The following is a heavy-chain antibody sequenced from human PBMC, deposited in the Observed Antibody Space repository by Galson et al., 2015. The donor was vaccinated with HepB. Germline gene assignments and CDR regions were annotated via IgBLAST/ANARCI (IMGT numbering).Heavy chain of an antibody. V-gene: IGHV4-4*02. D-gene: IGHD1-26*01. Sequence: SETLSLTCAVSGGSISSYNWWSWVRQPPGKGLEWIGEIHRTGSTNYNPSLKSRVTISLDKSKNQFYLKMSSVTAADTAVFYCARVGGRFYMDVWGKGTTVTVSS. CDR2: IHRTGST. CDR3: ARVGGRFYMDV. CDR1: GGSISSYNW. J-gene: IGHJ6*03.